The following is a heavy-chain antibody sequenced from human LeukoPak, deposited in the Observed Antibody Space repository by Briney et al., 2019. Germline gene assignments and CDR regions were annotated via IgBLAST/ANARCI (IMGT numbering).Heavy chain of an antibody. D-gene: IGHD3-22*01. CDR2: IYSGGST. Sequence: GGSLRLSCAASGFTVSNNYMSWVRQAPGKGLEWVSLIYSGGSTHYTDSVKGRFNISRDNSKNTLYLQMNSLRAEDTAVYYCASGLYGSGYYYDAFDIWGQGTMVTVSS. V-gene: IGHV3-66*01. CDR3: ASGLYGSGYYYDAFDI. J-gene: IGHJ3*02. CDR1: GFTVSNNY.